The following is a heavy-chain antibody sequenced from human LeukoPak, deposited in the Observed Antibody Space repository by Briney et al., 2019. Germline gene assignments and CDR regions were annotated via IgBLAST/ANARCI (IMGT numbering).Heavy chain of an antibody. D-gene: IGHD3-22*01. Sequence: PSETLSLTCTVSGGSISSSSYYWGWIRQPPGKGLEWIGSIYYSGSTYYNPSLKSRVTISVDTSKNQFSLKLSSVTAADTAVYYCARGYYYDSSDPLEAAFDYWGQGTLVTVSS. J-gene: IGHJ4*02. CDR1: GGSISSSSYY. V-gene: IGHV4-39*07. CDR3: ARGYYYDSSDPLEAAFDY. CDR2: IYYSGST.